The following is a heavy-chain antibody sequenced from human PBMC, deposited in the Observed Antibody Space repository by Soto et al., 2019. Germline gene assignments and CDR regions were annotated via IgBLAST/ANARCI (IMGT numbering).Heavy chain of an antibody. CDR2: ISTYSADT. Sequence: ASVKVSCKASGYTFTTYGLSWVRQAPGQGLEWMGWISTYSADTNYAQMFQGRLTMTTDTSTSTAYMELRSLRSDDTAVYYCARDQGGWRSPLSFHLWGQGTLNTVSS. CDR3: ARDQGGWRSPLSFHL. CDR1: GYTFTTYG. D-gene: IGHD6-19*01. J-gene: IGHJ4*02. V-gene: IGHV1-18*01.